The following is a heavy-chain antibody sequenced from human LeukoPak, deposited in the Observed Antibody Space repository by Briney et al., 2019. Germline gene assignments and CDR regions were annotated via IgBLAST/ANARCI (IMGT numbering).Heavy chain of an antibody. Sequence: GRSLTLSCAASGFTFSSYGMHWVRQAPGKGLEWVAVISYDGSNKYYADSVKGRFTISRDNSKNTLYLQMNSLRAEDTAVYYSAKDLCSTVVTPLCWYFDLWGRGTLVTVSS. CDR1: GFTFSSYG. J-gene: IGHJ2*01. D-gene: IGHD4-23*01. CDR3: AKDLCSTVVTPLCWYFDL. CDR2: ISYDGSNK. V-gene: IGHV3-30*18.